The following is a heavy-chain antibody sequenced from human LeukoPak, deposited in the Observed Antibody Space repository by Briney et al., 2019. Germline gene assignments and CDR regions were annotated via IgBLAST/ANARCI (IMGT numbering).Heavy chain of an antibody. J-gene: IGHJ6*03. CDR3: AREGDTAMVYYYYYYMDV. Sequence: GGSLRLSCAASGFTFSSYEMNWVRQAPGKGLEWVSYISSSGSTIYHADSVKGRFTISRDNAKNSLYLQMNSLRAEDTAVYYCAREGDTAMVYYYYYYMDVWGKGTTVTISS. CDR1: GFTFSSYE. CDR2: ISSSGSTI. D-gene: IGHD5-18*01. V-gene: IGHV3-48*03.